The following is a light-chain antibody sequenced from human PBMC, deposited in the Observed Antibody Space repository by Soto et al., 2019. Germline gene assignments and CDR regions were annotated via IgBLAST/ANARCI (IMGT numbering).Light chain of an antibody. CDR2: EVS. V-gene: IGLV2-14*01. J-gene: IGLJ3*02. Sequence: QSALTQPASVSGSPGQSITISCTGTSSDNGGYNYVSWYQQHPGKAPKLMIYEVSNRPSGVSNRFSGSNSGNTASLTISALQAEDEADYYCSSYTSSSTWVFGGGTKLTVL. CDR1: SSDNGGYNY. CDR3: SSYTSSSTWV.